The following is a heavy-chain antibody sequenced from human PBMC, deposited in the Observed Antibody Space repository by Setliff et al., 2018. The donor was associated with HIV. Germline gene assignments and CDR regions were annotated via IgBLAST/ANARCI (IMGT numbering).Heavy chain of an antibody. Sequence: SETLSLTCSVSGGSVSNYYWSWIRQPPGKGLEWIGHIYYSGSTDYNPSLKSRVTISVDTSKNQFSLKLSSVTAADTAIYYCARPRLGGTPMDRDAFDIWDQGTMVTVSS. D-gene: IGHD5-18*01. CDR1: GGSVSNYY. CDR2: IYYSGST. J-gene: IGHJ3*02. CDR3: ARPRLGGTPMDRDAFDI. V-gene: IGHV4-59*02.